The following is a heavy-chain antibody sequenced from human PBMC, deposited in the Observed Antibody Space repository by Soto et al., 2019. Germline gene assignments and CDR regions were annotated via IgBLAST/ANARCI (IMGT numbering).Heavy chain of an antibody. V-gene: IGHV3-33*01. D-gene: IGHD3-10*01. CDR2: IWHDGSDK. J-gene: IGHJ6*02. CDR1: EFTFSTYG. Sequence: LKISCAASEFTFSTYGMHWVRQAPGKGLEWVAVIWHDGSDKYYADSVKGRFTISRDNSKNTLYLQMNSLRAEDTAVYYCARDLYYGAGSYALSYGMDVWGQGTTVTVSS. CDR3: ARDLYYGAGSYALSYGMDV.